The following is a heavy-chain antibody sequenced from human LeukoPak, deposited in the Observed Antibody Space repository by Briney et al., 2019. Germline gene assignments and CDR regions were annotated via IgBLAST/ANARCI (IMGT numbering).Heavy chain of an antibody. CDR2: IIPIFGTA. CDR3: ARGRANRYCSSTSCYEFDP. CDR1: GGTFSSYA. V-gene: IGHV1-69*05. Sequence: SVKVSCKASGGTFSSYAISWVRQAPGQGLEWMGGIIPIFGTANYAQKFQGRVTITTDESTSTAYMELSSLRSEDTAVYYCARGRANRYCSSTSCYEFDPWGQGALVTVSS. D-gene: IGHD2-2*01. J-gene: IGHJ5*02.